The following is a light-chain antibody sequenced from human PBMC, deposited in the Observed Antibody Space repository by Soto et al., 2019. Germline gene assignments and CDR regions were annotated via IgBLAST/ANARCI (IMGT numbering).Light chain of an antibody. J-gene: IGKJ2*01. CDR2: GAS. V-gene: IGKV3-20*01. CDR1: QSVSSSY. CDR3: QQYGSSPPYT. Sequence: EIVLTQSPGTLSLSPGERATLSCRASQSVSSSYLAWYQQKPGQAPRLLLYGASSRATGIPDRFSGSGSGTDFPLPISRREPADFAVYYCQQYGSSPPYTFGQGTKLEIK.